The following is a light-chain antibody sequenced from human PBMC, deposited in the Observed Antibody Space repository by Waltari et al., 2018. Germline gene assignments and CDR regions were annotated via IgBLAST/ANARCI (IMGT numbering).Light chain of an antibody. Sequence: QSALTQPRSVSESPGQSVTISCTGSSNDIGGSNYVSCYRQHLGKAPNLLIFDVNKRPAGASDRISGSKSGNTASLTISGLQTEDEADYYCCSHVAGYTLIFGGGTKLTVL. J-gene: IGLJ2*01. CDR2: DVN. CDR1: SNDIGGSNY. V-gene: IGLV2-11*01. CDR3: CSHVAGYTLI.